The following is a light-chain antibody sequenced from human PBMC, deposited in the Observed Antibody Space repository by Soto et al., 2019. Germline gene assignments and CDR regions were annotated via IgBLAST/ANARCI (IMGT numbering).Light chain of an antibody. CDR2: AAS. J-gene: IGKJ2*01. Sequence: DAQMTQSPSSLSASVGDSVTITCRASQSIGTYLDWYQHKPGKAAKLLIYAASSLQSGVPSRFSGSGSGPDFTLTISSLQPEDFATYYCQESHSTFGQGTKLEIK. V-gene: IGKV1-39*01. CDR3: QESHST. CDR1: QSIGTY.